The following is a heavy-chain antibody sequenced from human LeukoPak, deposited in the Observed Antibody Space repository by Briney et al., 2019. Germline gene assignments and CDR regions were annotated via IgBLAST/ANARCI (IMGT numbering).Heavy chain of an antibody. CDR2: ISSSGDTI. J-gene: IGHJ4*02. V-gene: IGHV3-48*03. CDR1: GFTFSNYE. D-gene: IGHD3-22*01. CDR3: AREGLYYCDNTGSKLGGLDC. Sequence: GGPLRLSCAASGFTFSNYEMNWVRQAPGKGLEWVSYISSSGDTIYYPDSVKGRFTISRDNAKSSLYLQMNSLRAEDTAVYYCAREGLYYCDNTGSKLGGLDCWGQGTLVTVSS.